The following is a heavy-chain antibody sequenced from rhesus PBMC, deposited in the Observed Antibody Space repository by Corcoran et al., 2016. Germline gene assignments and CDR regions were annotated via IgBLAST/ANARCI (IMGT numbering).Heavy chain of an antibody. J-gene: IGHJ5-1*01. CDR3: STNDYGTSYRFDV. Sequence: QVQLQESGPGLVKPSETLSLTCAVSGASFGSYWWSLLRQAPGKGVERIGEINGKNENTKYNPYLKSRVTISKDASKSQHSLNLNFRTDADTAVYYCSTNDYGTSYRFDVWGPGVLVTVSS. V-gene: IGHV4-80*01. D-gene: IGHD4-29*01. CDR2: INGKNENT. CDR1: GASFGSYW.